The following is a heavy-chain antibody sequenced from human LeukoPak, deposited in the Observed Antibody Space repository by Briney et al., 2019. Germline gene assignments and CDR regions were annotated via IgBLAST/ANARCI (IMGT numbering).Heavy chain of an antibody. D-gene: IGHD3-10*01. V-gene: IGHV3-9*01. CDR1: GFTFDDYA. CDR2: ISWNSGSI. J-gene: IGHJ3*02. Sequence: GGSLRLSCAASGFTFDDYAMHWVRQAPGKGLEWVSGISWNSGSIGYADSVKGRFTISRDNAKNSLYLQMNGLRAEDTALYYCAKDMAGLVTIASDAFDIWGQGTMVTVSS. CDR3: AKDMAGLVTIASDAFDI.